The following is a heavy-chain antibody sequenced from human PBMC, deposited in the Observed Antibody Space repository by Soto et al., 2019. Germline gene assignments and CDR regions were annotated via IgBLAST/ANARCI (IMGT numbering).Heavy chain of an antibody. J-gene: IGHJ6*02. Sequence: QAGGSLRLSCAASGFTFHSYDMHWVRQATGKGLEWVSGIGTAGETYYLGSVKGRFTISRENAENSLYLQMNTLRAWDTAVYYCARVIFGVYYGMVVGGQGTTVTVSS. CDR2: IGTAGET. CDR1: GFTFHSYD. D-gene: IGHD3-3*01. V-gene: IGHV3-13*01. CDR3: ARVIFGVYYGMVV.